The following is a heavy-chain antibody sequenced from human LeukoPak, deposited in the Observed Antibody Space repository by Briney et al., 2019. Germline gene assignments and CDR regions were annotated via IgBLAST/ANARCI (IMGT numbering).Heavy chain of an antibody. D-gene: IGHD2-2*01. V-gene: IGHV3-21*01. Sequence: GGSLRLSCAASGFTFSSYSMNWVRQAPGKGLEWVSSISSSSSYIYYADSVKGRFTISRDNAKNSLYLQMNSLRAEDTAVYYCARDPHCSSTSCFFDYWGQGTLVTASS. CDR1: GFTFSSYS. CDR2: ISSSSSYI. CDR3: ARDPHCSSTSCFFDY. J-gene: IGHJ4*02.